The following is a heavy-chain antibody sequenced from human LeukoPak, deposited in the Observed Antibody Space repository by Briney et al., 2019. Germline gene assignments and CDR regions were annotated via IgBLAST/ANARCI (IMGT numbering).Heavy chain of an antibody. Sequence: GAPVKVSFKSSGYTFADHYLHGMRQAPAQGLEGMGWSNPHTGCPNYAQRFQGRGTITRDTSFTQADIELSNLIVHHAAIDYFVRELEQPGPDNFDIWGQGTMVTVSS. CDR2: SNPHTGCP. D-gene: IGHD3-3*01. J-gene: IGHJ3*02. CDR3: VRELEQPGPDNFDI. CDR1: GYTFADHY. V-gene: IGHV1-2*02.